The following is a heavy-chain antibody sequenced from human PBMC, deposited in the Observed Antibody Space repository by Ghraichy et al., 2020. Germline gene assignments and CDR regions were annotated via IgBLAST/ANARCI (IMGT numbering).Heavy chain of an antibody. CDR3: ARPFNQPYYFDY. CDR1: GYTFTSYR. D-gene: IGHD2-2*01. CDR2: ISAYNGNT. V-gene: IGHV1-18*04. Sequence: ASVKVSCKASGYTFTSYRISWVRQAPGQGLEWMGWISAYNGNTNYAQKLQGRVTMTTDTSTSTAYMELRSLRSDDTAVYYCARPFNQPYYFDYWGQGTLVTVSS. J-gene: IGHJ4*02.